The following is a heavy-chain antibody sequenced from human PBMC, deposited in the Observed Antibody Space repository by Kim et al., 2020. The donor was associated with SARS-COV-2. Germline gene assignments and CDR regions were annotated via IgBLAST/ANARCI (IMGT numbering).Heavy chain of an antibody. Sequence: GGSLRLSCAASGFTFSSCVWHWFRKPPGKGLEWVAVISYDGSNKNNAAPGRGGFTTSRNIYKNTLYLQRNSLGAEDTALYYCARDRGQG. J-gene: IGHJ6*01. CDR1: GFTFSSCV. CDR2: ISYDGSNK. CDR3: ARD. V-gene: IGHV3-30-3*01.